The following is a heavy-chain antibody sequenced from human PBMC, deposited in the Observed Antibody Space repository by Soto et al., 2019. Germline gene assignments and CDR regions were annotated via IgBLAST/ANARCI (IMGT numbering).Heavy chain of an antibody. V-gene: IGHV1-8*01. Sequence: ASVKVSCKASGYTFTSYDINWARQATGQGLEWMGWMNPNSGNTGYAQKFQGRVTMTRNTSISTAYMELSSLRSEDTAVYYCARGSLYYDILTGYYPFDYWGQGTLVTVSS. CDR2: MNPNSGNT. CDR3: ARGSLYYDILTGYYPFDY. J-gene: IGHJ4*02. D-gene: IGHD3-9*01. CDR1: GYTFTSYD.